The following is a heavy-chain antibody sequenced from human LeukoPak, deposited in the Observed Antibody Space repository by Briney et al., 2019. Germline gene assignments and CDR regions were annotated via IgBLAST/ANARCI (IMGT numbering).Heavy chain of an antibody. D-gene: IGHD4-23*01. CDR1: GFTFSSYE. J-gene: IGHJ3*02. CDR2: ISSSGSTI. CDR3: AREIEYYGGNRGHAFDI. Sequence: GGSLRLSCAASGFTFSSYEMNWVRQAPGKGLEWVSYISSSGSTIYYADSVKGRFTISRDNAKNSLYLQMNSLRAEDTAVYYCAREIEYYGGNRGHAFDIWGQGTMVTVSS. V-gene: IGHV3-48*03.